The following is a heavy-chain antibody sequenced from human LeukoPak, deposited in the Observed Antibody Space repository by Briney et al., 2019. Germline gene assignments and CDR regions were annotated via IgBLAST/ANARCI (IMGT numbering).Heavy chain of an antibody. CDR1: GYTFTDYY. D-gene: IGHD3-3*01. CDR3: AREKVTIFGVVPYYYGMDV. V-gene: IGHV1-2*02. J-gene: IGHJ6*02. Sequence: ASVTVSFQASGYTFTDYYMHWVRQAPGQGVEWMGWINPNSGGTNYAQKFQGRVTMTRDTSISTAYMELSRLRSDDTAVYYCAREKVTIFGVVPYYYGMDVWGQGTTVTVSS. CDR2: INPNSGGT.